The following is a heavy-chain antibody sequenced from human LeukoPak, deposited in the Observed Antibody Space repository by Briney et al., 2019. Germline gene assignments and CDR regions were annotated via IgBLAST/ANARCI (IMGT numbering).Heavy chain of an antibody. V-gene: IGHV3-21*04. CDR3: AKEQLGYFDY. CDR2: ISSSSSYI. J-gene: IGHJ4*02. D-gene: IGHD6-6*01. Sequence: GGSLRLSCAASGLTFSSYSMNWVRQAPGKGLEWVSSISSSSSYIYYADSVKGRFTISRDNAKNSLYLQMNGLRAEDTAVYYCAKEQLGYFDYWGQGTLVTVSS. CDR1: GLTFSSYS.